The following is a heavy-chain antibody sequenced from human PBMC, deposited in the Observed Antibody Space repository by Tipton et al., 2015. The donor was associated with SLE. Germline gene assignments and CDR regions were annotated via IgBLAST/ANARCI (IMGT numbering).Heavy chain of an antibody. Sequence: TLSLTCTVSGVSINSDYWSWFRQPPGKGLEWIGSIYYTGTTTYYNSFLKSRVTMSVDTSKNQFSLRLTSVIAADTAVYYCARLHGYSYGLNWFDPWGQGTLISVSS. V-gene: IGHV4-59*04. CDR3: ARLHGYSYGLNWFDP. J-gene: IGHJ5*02. CDR1: GVSINSDY. CDR2: IYYTGTTT. D-gene: IGHD5-18*01.